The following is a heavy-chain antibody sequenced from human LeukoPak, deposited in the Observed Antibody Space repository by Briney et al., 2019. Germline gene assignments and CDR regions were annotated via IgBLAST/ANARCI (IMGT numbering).Heavy chain of an antibody. CDR1: GHTFTDYY. CDR2: VDPEDGET. Sequence: ASVKVSCKVSGHTFTDYYMHWVQQAPGKGLEWMGLVDPEDGETIYAEKFQGRVTITADTSTDTAYMELSSLRSEDTAVYYCATDLYERWELPLPSDYWGQGTLVTVSS. D-gene: IGHD1-26*01. V-gene: IGHV1-69-2*01. CDR3: ATDLYERWELPLPSDY. J-gene: IGHJ4*02.